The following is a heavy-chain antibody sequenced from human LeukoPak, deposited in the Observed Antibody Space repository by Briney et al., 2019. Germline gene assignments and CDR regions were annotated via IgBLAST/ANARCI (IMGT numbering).Heavy chain of an antibody. CDR2: IYYSGST. D-gene: IGHD4-11*01. CDR3: ALQGVDAFDI. CDR1: GGSISSYY. Sequence: SETLSLPCTVSGGSISSYYWSWIRQPPGKGLEWIGYIYYSGSTNYNPSLKSRVTISVDTSKNQFSLKLSSVTAADTAVYYCALQGVDAFDIWGQGTMVTVSS. V-gene: IGHV4-59*08. J-gene: IGHJ3*02.